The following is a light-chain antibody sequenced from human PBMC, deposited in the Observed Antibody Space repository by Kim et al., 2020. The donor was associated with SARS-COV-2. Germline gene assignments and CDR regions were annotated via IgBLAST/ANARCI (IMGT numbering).Light chain of an antibody. Sequence: ASVGDRVSFTCRASQGINSALAWYQQKLGRPPKLLIYFDSSVESGVPSRFSGSGFGTDFTLTISSLQPEDFATYFCQQFHTYPLTFGGGTKVDIK. CDR1: QGINSA. J-gene: IGKJ4*01. CDR2: FDS. V-gene: IGKV1-13*02. CDR3: QQFHTYPLT.